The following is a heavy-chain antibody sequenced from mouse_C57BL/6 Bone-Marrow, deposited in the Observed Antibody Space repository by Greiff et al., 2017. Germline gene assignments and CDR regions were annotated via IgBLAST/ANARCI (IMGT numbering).Heavy chain of an antibody. CDR2: ISYDGSN. J-gene: IGHJ3*01. CDR1: GYSITSGYY. Sequence: VQLKESGPGLAKPSQSLSLTCSVTGYSITSGYYWNWIRQFPGNKLEWMGYISYDGSNNYNPSLKNLISITRDTSKNQFFLNLNSVTTEDTATYYCARAWFAYWGPGTLVTVSA. CDR3: ARAWFAY. V-gene: IGHV3-6*01.